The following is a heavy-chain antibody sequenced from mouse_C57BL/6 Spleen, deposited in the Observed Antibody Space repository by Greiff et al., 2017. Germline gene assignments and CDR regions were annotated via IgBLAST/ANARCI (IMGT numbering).Heavy chain of an antibody. D-gene: IGHD2-4*01. CDR1: GFTFKNTD. V-gene: IGHV14-3*01. CDR2: IDPANGNT. CDR3: ARRYDYGGFAY. J-gene: IGHJ3*01. Sequence: VQLQQSVAELVRPGASVKLSCTASGFTFKNTDMHWVKQRPEQGLEWIGRIDPANGNTKYAPKFQGKATITADTSTNTAYLQLSSLTSEDTAIYYCARRYDYGGFAYWGQGTLVTVSA.